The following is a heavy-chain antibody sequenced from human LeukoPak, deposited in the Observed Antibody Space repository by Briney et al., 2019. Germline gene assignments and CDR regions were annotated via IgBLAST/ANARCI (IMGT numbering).Heavy chain of an antibody. Sequence: GGSLRLSCAASGFTFSSYAMSWVRQAPGKGLERVSAISGSGGSTYYADSVKGRFTISRDNSKNTLYLQMNSLSAEDTAVYYCAKDSTWIQLWFAYWGQGTLVTVSS. CDR2: ISGSGGST. J-gene: IGHJ4*02. CDR3: AKDSTWIQLWFAY. V-gene: IGHV3-23*01. D-gene: IGHD5-18*01. CDR1: GFTFSSYA.